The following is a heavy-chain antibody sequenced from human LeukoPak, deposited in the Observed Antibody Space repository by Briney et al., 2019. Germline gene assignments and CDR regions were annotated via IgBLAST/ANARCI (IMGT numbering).Heavy chain of an antibody. Sequence: GRSLRLSCAASGFTFSSYGMHWVRQAPGKGLEWVAVISYDGSNKYYADSVKGRFTISRDNSKNTLYLQMNSLRAEDTAVYYCAREGTQSDAFDIWGQGTMVTVSS. CDR3: AREGTQSDAFDI. D-gene: IGHD3-10*01. CDR1: GFTFSSYG. J-gene: IGHJ3*02. CDR2: ISYDGSNK. V-gene: IGHV3-30*03.